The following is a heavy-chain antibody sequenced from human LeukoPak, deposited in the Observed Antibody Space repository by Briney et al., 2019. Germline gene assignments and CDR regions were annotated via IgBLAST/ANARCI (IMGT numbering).Heavy chain of an antibody. CDR2: ISTNDGNT. D-gene: IGHD3-22*01. CDR1: GYTFTSYG. V-gene: IGHV1-18*01. Sequence: ASVKVSCKASGYTFTSYGISWVRQARGQGLEWMGWISTNDGNTNYAQKFQGRVTMTTGTSTSTAYMELRSLRSDDTAVYYCARHTYYYDSSGYYHFDYWGQGTLVTVSS. CDR3: ARHTYYYDSSGYYHFDY. J-gene: IGHJ4*02.